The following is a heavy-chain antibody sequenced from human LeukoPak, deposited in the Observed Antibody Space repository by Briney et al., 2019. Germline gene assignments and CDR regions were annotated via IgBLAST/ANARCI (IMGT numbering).Heavy chain of an antibody. CDR2: IIPIFGTA. Sequence: ASVKVSCKASGGTFISYAISWVRQAPGQGLEWMGGIIPIFGTANYAQKFKGRVTITADKSTSTAYMELSSLRSEDTAVYYCARVAVARFLEWLPQAHYYYMDGWGKGTTVTVSS. J-gene: IGHJ6*03. D-gene: IGHD3-3*01. CDR1: GGTFISYA. CDR3: ARVAVARFLEWLPQAHYYYMDG. V-gene: IGHV1-69*06.